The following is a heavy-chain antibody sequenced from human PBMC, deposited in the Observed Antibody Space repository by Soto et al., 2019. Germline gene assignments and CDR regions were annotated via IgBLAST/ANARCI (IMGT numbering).Heavy chain of an antibody. J-gene: IGHJ2*01. CDR1: GFTFSSYG. CDR3: ARIPQIAVAGTRFGYFDR. V-gene: IGHV3-33*01. Sequence: QVQLEESGGGVVQPGRSLRLSCAASGFTFSSYGMHWVRQAPGKGLEWVAVIWYDGSNKYYADSVKGRFTISRDNSKNTLYLQMNSLGAEDTAVYYCARIPQIAVAGTRFGYFDRWGRGTLVTVSS. CDR2: IWYDGSNK. D-gene: IGHD6-19*01.